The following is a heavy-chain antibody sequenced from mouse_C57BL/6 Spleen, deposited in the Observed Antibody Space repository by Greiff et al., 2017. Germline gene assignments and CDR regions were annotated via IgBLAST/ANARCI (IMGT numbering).Heavy chain of an antibody. D-gene: IGHD4-1*01. Sequence: VKLQQPGAELVRPGSSVKLSCKASGYTFTSYWMDWVKQRPGQGLEWIGNIYPSDSETHYNQKFKDKATLTVDKSSSTAYMQLSSLTSDDSAVYYCARSPNGEGIFAYWGQGTLVTVSA. CDR3: ARSPNGEGIFAY. V-gene: IGHV1-61*01. CDR2: IYPSDSET. CDR1: GYTFTSYW. J-gene: IGHJ3*01.